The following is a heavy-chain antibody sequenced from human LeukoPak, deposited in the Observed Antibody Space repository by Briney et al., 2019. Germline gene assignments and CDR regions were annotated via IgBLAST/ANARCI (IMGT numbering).Heavy chain of an antibody. D-gene: IGHD6-6*01. Sequence: GGSLRLSCAASGFTYSSYGLSWVRQTPGKGLEWVSAISDSGSDTYYTDSVKGRFTISKDNSKNTLYLQMNSLRAEDTAVYYCAKRVPYSSTSVYFDSWGQGTLVTVSS. CDR3: AKRVPYSSTSVYFDS. V-gene: IGHV3-23*01. CDR2: ISDSGSDT. CDR1: GFTYSSYG. J-gene: IGHJ4*02.